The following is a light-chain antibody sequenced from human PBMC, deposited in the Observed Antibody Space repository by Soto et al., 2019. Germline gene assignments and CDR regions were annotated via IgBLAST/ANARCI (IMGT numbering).Light chain of an antibody. CDR3: CSYGGSYTPYV. Sequence: QSALTQPRSVSGSPGQSVTISCTGTSSDVGLYNYVSWYQQHPGKAPKLIIYDVSKRPSGVPDRFSGSKSGNTASLTISGHQAEDEGEYFCCSYGGSYTPYVFGTGTKLTVL. V-gene: IGLV2-11*01. CDR2: DVS. CDR1: SSDVGLYNY. J-gene: IGLJ1*01.